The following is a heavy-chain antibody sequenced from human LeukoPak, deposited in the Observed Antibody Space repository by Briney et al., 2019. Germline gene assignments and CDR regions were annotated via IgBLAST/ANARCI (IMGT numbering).Heavy chain of an antibody. D-gene: IGHD6-6*01. Sequence: ASVKVSCKASGYDFSRYDINWVRLAPGQGLEWMGWMNPNNGDTDYAQNFQGRVTMTRDMSTSTVYMELSSLRSEDTAVYYCARDVAALAGAFDIWGQGTMVTVSS. V-gene: IGHV1-8*01. CDR2: MNPNNGDT. CDR1: GYDFSRYD. J-gene: IGHJ3*02. CDR3: ARDVAALAGAFDI.